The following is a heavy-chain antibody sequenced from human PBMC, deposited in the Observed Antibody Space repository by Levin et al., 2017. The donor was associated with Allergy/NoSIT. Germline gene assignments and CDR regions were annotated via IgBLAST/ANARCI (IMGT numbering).Heavy chain of an antibody. Sequence: SETLSLTCTVSGGSISSSSYYWGWIRQPPGKGLEWIGSIYYSGSTYYNPSLKSRVTISVDTSKNQFSLKLSSVTAADTAVYYCHSYGLPQPRSAFDYWGQGTLVTVSS. CDR1: GGSISSSSYY. CDR3: HSYGLPQPRSAFDY. V-gene: IGHV4-39*01. J-gene: IGHJ4*02. D-gene: IGHD5-18*01. CDR2: IYYSGST.